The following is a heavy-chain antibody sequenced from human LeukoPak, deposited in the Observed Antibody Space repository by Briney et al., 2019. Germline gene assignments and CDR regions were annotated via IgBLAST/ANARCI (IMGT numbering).Heavy chain of an antibody. CDR2: ISYDGSNK. J-gene: IGHJ4*02. D-gene: IGHD2-21*01. CDR3: ARDLLDCGGPKCSDY. CDR1: GFTFSSYA. Sequence: GGSLRLSCAASGFTFSSYAMHWVRQAPGKGLEWVAVISYDGSNKYYADSVKGRFTISRDNSKNTLYLQMNSLRTEDTAVYYCARDLLDCGGPKCSDYGGQGTLVTVSS. V-gene: IGHV3-30-3*01.